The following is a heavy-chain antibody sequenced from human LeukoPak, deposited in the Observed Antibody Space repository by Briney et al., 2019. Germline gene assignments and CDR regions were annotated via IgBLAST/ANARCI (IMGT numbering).Heavy chain of an antibody. CDR3: ARGSGYSGYDQDH. CDR2: MNPNSGGT. V-gene: IGHV1-2*02. CDR1: GYTFTGYY. D-gene: IGHD5-12*01. Sequence: GASVKVSCKAPGYTFTGYYMHWVRQAPGQGLEWMGWMNPNSGGTNYAQKFQGRVTMTRDTSISTAYMELSRLRSDDAAVYYCARGSGYSGYDQDHWGQGTLVTVSS. J-gene: IGHJ4*02.